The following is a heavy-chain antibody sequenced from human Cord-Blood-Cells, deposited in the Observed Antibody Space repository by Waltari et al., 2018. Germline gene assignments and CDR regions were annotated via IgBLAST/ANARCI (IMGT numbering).Heavy chain of an antibody. J-gene: IGHJ6*02. CDR2: INHSGST. CDR1: GGSFSGYY. CDR3: ARGHVPADFWSGYYYYYYYYGMDV. V-gene: IGHV4-34*01. D-gene: IGHD3-3*01. Sequence: QVQLQQWGAGLLKPSETLSLTCAVYGGSFSGYYWSWIRQPPGKGLEWIGEINHSGSTNYTPSLKILVTISVDTSKHQFSLKLSSVTAADTAVYYCARGHVPADFWSGYYYYYYYYGMDVWGQGTTVTVSS.